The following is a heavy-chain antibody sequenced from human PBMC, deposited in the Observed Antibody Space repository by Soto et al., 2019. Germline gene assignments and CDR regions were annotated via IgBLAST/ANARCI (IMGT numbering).Heavy chain of an antibody. D-gene: IGHD4-17*01. CDR2: ISASGGST. J-gene: IGHJ4*02. CDR3: AKGRPTDTYYFDY. Sequence: PGGSLRLSCAASGFTFSTYSMTWVRQAPGKGLEWVSGISASGGSTYYADSVKGRFTISRDNSKNALYLQMNSLRAEDTAVYYCAKGRPTDTYYFDYWGQGTLVTVSS. CDR1: GFTFSTYS. V-gene: IGHV3-23*01.